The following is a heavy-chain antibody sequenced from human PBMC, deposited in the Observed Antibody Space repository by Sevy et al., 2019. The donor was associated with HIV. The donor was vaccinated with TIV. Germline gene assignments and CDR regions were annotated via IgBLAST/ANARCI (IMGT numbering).Heavy chain of an antibody. CDR3: AREVYDSSGYLDY. CDR1: GFTFSSYG. J-gene: IGHJ4*02. V-gene: IGHV3-33*01. CDR2: IWYDGSNK. Sequence: GGSLRLSCAASGFTFSSYGMHWVRQAPGKGLERVAVIWYDGSNKYYADSVKGRFTISRDNSKNTLYLQMNSLRAEDTAVYYSAREVYDSSGYLDYWGQGTLVTVSS. D-gene: IGHD3-22*01.